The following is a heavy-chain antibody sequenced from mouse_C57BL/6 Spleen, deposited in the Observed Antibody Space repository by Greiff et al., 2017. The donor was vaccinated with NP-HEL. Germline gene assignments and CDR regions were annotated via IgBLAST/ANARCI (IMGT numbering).Heavy chain of an antibody. D-gene: IGHD2-3*01. CDR3: AREEDGYYVDY. Sequence: QVQLQQSGAELVMPGASVKLSCKASGYTFTSYWMHWVKQRPGQGLEWIGEIDPSDSYTNYNQKFKGKSTLTVDKSSSTAYMQLSSLTSEDSAVYYCAREEDGYYVDYWGQGTTLTVSS. V-gene: IGHV1-69*01. J-gene: IGHJ2*01. CDR2: IDPSDSYT. CDR1: GYTFTSYW.